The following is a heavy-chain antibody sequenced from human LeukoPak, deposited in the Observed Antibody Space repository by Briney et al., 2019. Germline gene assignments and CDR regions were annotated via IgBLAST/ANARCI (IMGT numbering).Heavy chain of an antibody. CDR2: IYTSGST. CDR1: GGSISSYY. J-gene: IGHJ4*02. CDR3: ARDSDDYGGNGDFDY. V-gene: IGHV4-4*07. Sequence: SETLSLTCTVSGGSISSYYWSWIRQPAGRGQEWIGRIYTSGSTNYNPSLKSRVTMSVDTSKNQFSLKLSSVTAADTAVYYCARDSDDYGGNGDFDYWGQGTLVTVSS. D-gene: IGHD4-23*01.